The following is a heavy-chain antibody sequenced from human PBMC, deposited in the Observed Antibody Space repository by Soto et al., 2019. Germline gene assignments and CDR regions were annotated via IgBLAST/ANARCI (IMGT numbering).Heavy chain of an antibody. D-gene: IGHD3-9*01. Sequence: GGSLRLSCVASGFAFSGYGMHWVRQAPGKGLEWLAVIYYDGSNEKYRNSVRGRFTISRDNSKNTLYLQMNSLRAEDTAVYYCGGGGSSGVGYIDWLPHWGRGTQVTVSS. CDR3: GGGGSSGVGYIDWLPH. V-gene: IGHV3-33*01. CDR1: GFAFSGYG. J-gene: IGHJ1*01. CDR2: IYYDGSNE.